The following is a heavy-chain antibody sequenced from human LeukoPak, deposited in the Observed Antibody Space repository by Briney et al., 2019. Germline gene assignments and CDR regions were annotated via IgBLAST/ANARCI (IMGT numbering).Heavy chain of an antibody. J-gene: IGHJ3*02. CDR3: ASSSHSSSFDAFDI. CDR1: GYTFTNYW. Sequence: PGESLKISCKGSGYTFTNYWIAWVRQMPGKGLEWMGIIYPGDSDTRYSPSFQGQVTISADKSISTAYLQWSSLKASDTAMYYCASSSHSSSFDAFDIWGQGTMVTVSS. V-gene: IGHV5-51*01. CDR2: IYPGDSDT. D-gene: IGHD6-13*01.